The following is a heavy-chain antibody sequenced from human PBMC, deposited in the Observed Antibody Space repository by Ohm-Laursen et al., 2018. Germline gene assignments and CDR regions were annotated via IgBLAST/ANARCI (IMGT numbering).Heavy chain of an antibody. J-gene: IGHJ4*02. CDR3: AKGDDPSPYYFDY. D-gene: IGHD3-3*01. V-gene: IGHV3-23*01. Sequence: SLRLSCSAVGFTFSNYAMTWVRQAPGRGLVWVSAITDGGGSTYYADSVKGRFTISRDNSKNTLYLQMNSLRAEDTAVYYCAKGDDPSPYYFDYWGQGTLVTVSS. CDR1: GFTFSNYA. CDR2: ITDGGGST.